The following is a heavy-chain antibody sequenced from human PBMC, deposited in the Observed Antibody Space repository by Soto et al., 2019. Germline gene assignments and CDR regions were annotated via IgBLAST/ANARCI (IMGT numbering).Heavy chain of an antibody. CDR1: GFTFTTYA. CDR3: ALHPLSYFSAACKH. CDR2: ISGDGHTT. J-gene: IGHJ4*02. D-gene: IGHD2-21*02. V-gene: IGHV3-23*01. Sequence: EVQLLESGGDLVQPGGSLRLSCAASGFTFTTYAMSWVRQAPGKGLEWVSAISGDGHTTYYADSVKGRFTISTDNSKNTLYLQLNCLRAEHTSVYYSALHPLSYFSAACKHWAQGTRVTVSS.